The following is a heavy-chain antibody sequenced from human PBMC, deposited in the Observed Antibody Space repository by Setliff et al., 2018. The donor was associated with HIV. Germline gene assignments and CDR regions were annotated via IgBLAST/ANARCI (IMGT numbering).Heavy chain of an antibody. Sequence: ASVKVSCKASGYSFTAYGISWVRQAPGQGFEWMGWINIDRGHTNFAQKFQDRVTVTTDTSTNTTYMELRGLRSDDTATYYYARVHSGAAGLVRAGFYFWGQGTRVTVSS. CDR1: GYSFTAYG. V-gene: IGHV1-18*01. CDR3: ARVHSGAAGLVRAGFYF. D-gene: IGHD6-25*01. J-gene: IGHJ4*01. CDR2: INIDRGHT.